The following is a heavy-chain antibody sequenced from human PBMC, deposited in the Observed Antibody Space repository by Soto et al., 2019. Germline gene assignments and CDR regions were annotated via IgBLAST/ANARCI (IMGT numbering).Heavy chain of an antibody. CDR2: ISASGSLI. V-gene: IGHV3-48*03. CDR1: GFIFSSYE. J-gene: IGHJ3*02. D-gene: IGHD3-16*02. Sequence: GSLRLSCAASGFIFSSYEMAWVRQAPGKGLDWVSYISASGSLIYNADSVKGRFTISRDNAKNSLYLQMNSLRAEDTAVYYCARGGARSGGVIVVDAFDIWGQGTVVTVSS. CDR3: ARGGARSGGVIVVDAFDI.